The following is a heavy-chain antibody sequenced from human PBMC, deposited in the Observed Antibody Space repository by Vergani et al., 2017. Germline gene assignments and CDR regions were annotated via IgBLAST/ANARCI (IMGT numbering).Heavy chain of an antibody. D-gene: IGHD5-24*01. J-gene: IGHJ4*02. CDR2: ISSSSSYR. CDR3: ARGRDGYTD. V-gene: IGHV3-21*01. Sequence: EVQLVESGGGLVKPGGSLRLSCAASGFTFSSYSMNWVRQAPGKGLEWVSSISSSSSYRYYADSVKGRFTISRDNAKNSMYLQMNSLRAEDTAVYYCARGRDGYTDWGQGTLVTVSS. CDR1: GFTFSSYS.